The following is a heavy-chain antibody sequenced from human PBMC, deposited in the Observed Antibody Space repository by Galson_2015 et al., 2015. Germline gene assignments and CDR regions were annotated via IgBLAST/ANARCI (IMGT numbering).Heavy chain of an antibody. CDR1: GFTFSSYS. Sequence: SLRLSCAASGFTFSSYSMNWVRQAPGKGLEWVSYISSSSSTIYYADSVKGRFTISRDNAKNSLYLQMNSLRAEDTAVYYCASLDGVTAMVTSYYYYGMDVWGQGTTVTVSS. V-gene: IGHV3-48*01. CDR2: ISSSSSTI. J-gene: IGHJ6*02. D-gene: IGHD5-18*01. CDR3: ASLDGVTAMVTSYYYYGMDV.